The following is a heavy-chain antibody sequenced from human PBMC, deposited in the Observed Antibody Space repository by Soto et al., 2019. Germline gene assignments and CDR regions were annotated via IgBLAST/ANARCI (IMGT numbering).Heavy chain of an antibody. CDR3: ARDRYLLRREGYDAFDI. D-gene: IGHD1-26*01. J-gene: IGHJ3*02. CDR1: GYTFTSYG. V-gene: IGHV1-18*01. CDR2: ISAYNGNT. Sequence: QVQLVQSGAEVKKPGASVKVSCKASGYTFTSYGISWVRQAPGQGLEWMGWISAYNGNTNYAQKLQGRVTMTTDTSTSTAYMELRSLRSDDTSVYYCARDRYLLRREGYDAFDIWGQGTMVTVSS.